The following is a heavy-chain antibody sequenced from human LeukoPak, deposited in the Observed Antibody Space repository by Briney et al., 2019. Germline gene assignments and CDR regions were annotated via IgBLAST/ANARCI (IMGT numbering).Heavy chain of an antibody. D-gene: IGHD2-8*01. V-gene: IGHV3-11*06. CDR1: GFTFSDYY. J-gene: IGHJ4*02. Sequence: GGSLRLSCAASGFTFSDYYVSWIRQAPGKGLEWVSYISSSSSYTNYADSVKGRFTISRDNDKNSLYLQMNSLRAEDTAVYYCASASLYRGYCDYWGQGTLVTVSS. CDR2: ISSSSSYT. CDR3: ASASLYRGYCDY.